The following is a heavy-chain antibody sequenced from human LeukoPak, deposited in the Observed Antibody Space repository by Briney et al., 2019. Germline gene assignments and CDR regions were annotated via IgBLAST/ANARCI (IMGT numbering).Heavy chain of an antibody. CDR1: GFTFSSYS. CDR2: ISSSSSYI. CDR3: ARDDSGAFDI. Sequence: GGSLRLSCAASGFTFSSYSMNWVRQAPGKGLEWVSSISSSSSYIYYADSVKGRFTISRDNGKNSLYLQMNSLRAEDTAVYYCARDDSGAFDIWGQGTMVTVSS. V-gene: IGHV3-21*01. J-gene: IGHJ3*02. D-gene: IGHD1-26*01.